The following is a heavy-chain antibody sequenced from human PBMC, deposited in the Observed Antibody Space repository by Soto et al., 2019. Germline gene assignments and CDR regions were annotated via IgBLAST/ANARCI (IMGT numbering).Heavy chain of an antibody. Sequence: QVQLQESGPGVVKPSETLSLTCTVSGGSIRSYYWSWIRQPPGKGLEWIGYIYYSGSTNYNPSLKSRVTISVDTSKNQFSLKLSSVTAADTAVYYCARVHSYCSSTSCSNWFDPWGQGTLVTVSS. V-gene: IGHV4-59*01. D-gene: IGHD2-2*01. CDR3: ARVHSYCSSTSCSNWFDP. CDR1: GGSIRSYY. J-gene: IGHJ5*02. CDR2: IYYSGST.